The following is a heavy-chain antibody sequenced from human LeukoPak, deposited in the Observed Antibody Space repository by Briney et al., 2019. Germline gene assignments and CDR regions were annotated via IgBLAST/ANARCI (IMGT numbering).Heavy chain of an antibody. CDR2: ISWDGGST. CDR3: AKDSPPKRPLAAAGYMDV. V-gene: IGHV3-43*01. Sequence: GGSLRLSCAASGFTFDDYTMHWVRQAPGKGLEWVSLISWDGGSTYYADSVKGRFTISRDNSKNSLYLQMNSLRTEDTALYYCAKDSPPKRPLAAAGYMDVWGKGTTVTVSS. D-gene: IGHD6-13*01. J-gene: IGHJ6*03. CDR1: GFTFDDYT.